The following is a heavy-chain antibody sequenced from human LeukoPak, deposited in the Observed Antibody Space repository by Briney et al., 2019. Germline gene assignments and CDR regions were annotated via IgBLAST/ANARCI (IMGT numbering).Heavy chain of an antibody. V-gene: IGHV3-9*01. Sequence: GGSLRLSCTASGFTFDDYAMHWVRQAPGKGLEWVSGISWNSGSIAYADSVKGRFTISRDNAKNSLYLQMNSLRAEDTALYYCAKSKADIVATDYYYGMDVWGQGTTVTVSS. J-gene: IGHJ6*02. CDR1: GFTFDDYA. D-gene: IGHD5-12*01. CDR2: ISWNSGSI. CDR3: AKSKADIVATDYYYGMDV.